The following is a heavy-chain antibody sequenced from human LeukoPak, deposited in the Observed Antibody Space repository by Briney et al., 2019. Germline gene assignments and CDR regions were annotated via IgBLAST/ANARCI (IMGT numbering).Heavy chain of an antibody. CDR3: ARGYALYSGRYIDFDY. CDR2: INPNSGGT. J-gene: IGHJ4*02. CDR1: GYTFTDYY. V-gene: IGHV1-2*02. Sequence: ASVKVSCKASGYTFTDYYMHWVRQAPGHGLEWMGWINPNSGGTNYAQKFQGRVTMTRDTSISTAYMELSRLTSDDTAVYYCARGYALYSGRYIDFDYWGQGTLVTVSS. D-gene: IGHD1-26*01.